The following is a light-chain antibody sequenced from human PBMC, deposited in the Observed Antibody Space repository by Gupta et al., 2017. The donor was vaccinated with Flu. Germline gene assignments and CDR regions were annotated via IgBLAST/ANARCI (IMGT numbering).Light chain of an antibody. Sequence: VTLALSTGERATLSCRASQSVTNYYIAWYQQKPGQAPRLLIYGASSRAPGITDRFSGSGSGTDFTLTISRVEPEDFAVYYCQQCGTSPLTFGQGTRLEIK. V-gene: IGKV3-20*01. CDR2: GAS. J-gene: IGKJ5*01. CDR1: QSVTNYY. CDR3: QQCGTSPLT.